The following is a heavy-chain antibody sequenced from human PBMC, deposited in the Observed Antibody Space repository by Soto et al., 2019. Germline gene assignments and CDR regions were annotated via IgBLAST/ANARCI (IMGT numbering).Heavy chain of an antibody. CDR1: GFTFSDYY. D-gene: IGHD2-15*01. V-gene: IGHV3-11*01. J-gene: IGHJ3*02. CDR2: ISSSGSGI. Sequence: VGSLRLSCAASGFTFSDYYMTWIRQAPGKGLEWVSYISSSGSGIYYADSVKGRFTTSRDNAKNSLYLQMSSLRAEDTAVYYCARAYSDAFDIWGQGTMVTVSS. CDR3: ARAYSDAFDI.